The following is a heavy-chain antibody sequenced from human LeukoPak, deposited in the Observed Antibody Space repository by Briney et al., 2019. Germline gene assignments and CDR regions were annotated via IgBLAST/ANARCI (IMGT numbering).Heavy chain of an antibody. D-gene: IGHD6-19*01. V-gene: IGHV3-9*01. CDR1: GFSFNNYA. Sequence: GGSLRLSCAGSGFSFNNYAMHWVRQPPGKGLEWVSGISWNSGTIDYADSVRGRFTISRDNAKNSLYLQMDSLRVEDTAFYYCAKDNRRHYTSGPNPDSLHWGQGALVTVSS. CDR3: AKDNRRHYTSGPNPDSLH. CDR2: ISWNSGTI. J-gene: IGHJ4*02.